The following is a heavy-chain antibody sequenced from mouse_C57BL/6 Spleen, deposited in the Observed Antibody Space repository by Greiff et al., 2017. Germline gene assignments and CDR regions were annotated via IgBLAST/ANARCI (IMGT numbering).Heavy chain of an antibody. CDR2: INTSSGYT. Sequence: QAQLKQSGAELARPGASVKMSCKASGYTFTSYTMHWVKQRPGQGLEWIGYINTSSGYTKYNQKFKDKATLTADKSSSTAYMQLSSLTSEDSAVYYCARDSYGFAYWGQGTLVTVSA. CDR3: ARDSYGFAY. V-gene: IGHV1-4*01. CDR1: GYTFTSYT. D-gene: IGHD1-1*01. J-gene: IGHJ3*01.